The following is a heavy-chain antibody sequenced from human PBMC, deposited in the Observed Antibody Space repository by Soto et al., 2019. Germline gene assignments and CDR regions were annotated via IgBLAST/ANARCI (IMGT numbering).Heavy chain of an antibody. D-gene: IGHD6-19*01. CDR1: GRPIGTSSYS. Sequence: SETPSHTCTFSGRPIGTSSYSWSGILHPPGKRLEWIGTISYSGSTYYNPSLKSRVTISVDTSKNHFSLKLSSVTAADTAVYYCARPHSSGWTVFDYWGQGILVTVSS. CDR2: ISYSGST. J-gene: IGHJ4*02. CDR3: ARPHSSGWTVFDY. V-gene: IGHV4-39*02.